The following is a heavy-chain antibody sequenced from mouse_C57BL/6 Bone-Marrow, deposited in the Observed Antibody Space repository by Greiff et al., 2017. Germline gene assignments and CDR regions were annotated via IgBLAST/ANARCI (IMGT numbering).Heavy chain of an antibody. CDR2: IDPSDSYT. CDR3: ARYDSLYYYAMDY. CDR1: GYTFTSYW. V-gene: IGHV1-50*01. D-gene: IGHD2-4*01. J-gene: IGHJ4*01. Sequence: QVQLQQPGAELVKPGASVKLSCKASGYTFTSYWMQWVKQRPGQGLEWIGEIDPSDSYTNYNQKFKGKATLTGDTSSSTAYMQLSSRTSEDSAVYYCARYDSLYYYAMDYWGQGTSVTVSS.